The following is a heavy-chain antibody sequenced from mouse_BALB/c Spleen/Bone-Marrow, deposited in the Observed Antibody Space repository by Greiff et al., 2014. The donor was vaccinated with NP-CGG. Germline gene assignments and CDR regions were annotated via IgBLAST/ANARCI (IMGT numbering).Heavy chain of an antibody. Sequence: EVQLQQSGTELVKPGASVKLSCTTSGFNIKDTYIHWVKQRPEQGLEWIGRIDPANGNTKYDPEFQGKATITADTSSNTAYLHLSSLTSEDTAVYSCAHDAPFACWGQGTLVTVSA. D-gene: IGHD2-3*01. V-gene: IGHV14-3*02. CDR3: AHDAPFAC. CDR2: IDPANGNT. CDR1: GFNIKDTY. J-gene: IGHJ3*01.